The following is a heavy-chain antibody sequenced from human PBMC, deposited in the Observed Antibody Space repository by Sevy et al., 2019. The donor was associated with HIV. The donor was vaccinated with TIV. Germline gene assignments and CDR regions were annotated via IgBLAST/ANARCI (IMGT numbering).Heavy chain of an antibody. J-gene: IGHJ3*02. D-gene: IGHD3-16*02. CDR3: ARGGVGITFGGVIAIDAFDI. CDR1: GGSISSYY. CDR2: IYYSGST. Sequence: SETLSLTCTVSGGSISSYYWSWIRQPPGKGLEWIGYIYYSGSTNYNPSLKSRVTISVDTSKNQFSLKLSSVTAADTAVYSCARGGVGITFGGVIAIDAFDIWGQGTMVTVSS. V-gene: IGHV4-59*01.